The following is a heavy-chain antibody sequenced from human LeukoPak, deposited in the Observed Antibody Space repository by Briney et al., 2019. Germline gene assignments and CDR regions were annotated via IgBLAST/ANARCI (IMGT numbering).Heavy chain of an antibody. CDR2: IYYSGST. Sequence: SETLSLTCTVSGGSISSSSYYWGWIRQPPGKGLEWIGSIYYSGSTYYNPSLKSRVTISVDTSKNQFSLKLSSATAADTAVYYCAGRPPGVTTHGLDYWGQGTLVTVSS. J-gene: IGHJ4*02. D-gene: IGHD4-17*01. CDR1: GGSISSSSYY. CDR3: AGRPPGVTTHGLDY. V-gene: IGHV4-39*01.